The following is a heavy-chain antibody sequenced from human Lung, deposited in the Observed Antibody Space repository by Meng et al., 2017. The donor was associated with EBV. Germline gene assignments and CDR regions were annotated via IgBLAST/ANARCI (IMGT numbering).Heavy chain of an antibody. J-gene: IGHJ2*01. Sequence: QVQLQEPGPGLVKPSQTLSLTCTVSGGSISSSNYYWSWIRQPPGKGLEWSGHIYNSGSTYYNPSLKSRITISVDTSKNQFSLKLSSVTAADTAVYYCARGQKGYFDLWGRGTLVTVSS. CDR1: GGSISSSNYY. V-gene: IGHV4-30-4*01. CDR2: IYNSGST. CDR3: ARGQKGYFDL.